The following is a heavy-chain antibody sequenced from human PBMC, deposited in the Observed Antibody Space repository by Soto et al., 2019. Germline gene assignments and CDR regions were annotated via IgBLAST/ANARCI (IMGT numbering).Heavy chain of an antibody. CDR2: ISAYDDNT. CDR1: GYRYTSYG. Sequence: ASVQVSCQASGYRYTSYGISWVRQATGQGLEWLGWISAYDDNTKYAQTLQGRVSMSTDTSTNTAYMELRSLRSDDTAMYYCARGGYYDSSGSRNYHYYGMNVWGQGTTVTVSS. J-gene: IGHJ6*02. D-gene: IGHD3-22*01. V-gene: IGHV1-18*01. CDR3: ARGGYYDSSGSRNYHYYGMNV.